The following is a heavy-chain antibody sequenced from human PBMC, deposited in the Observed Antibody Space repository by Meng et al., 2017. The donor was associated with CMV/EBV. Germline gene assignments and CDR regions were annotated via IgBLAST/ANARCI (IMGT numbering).Heavy chain of an antibody. V-gene: IGHV5-51*01. CDR2: IYPGDSDT. D-gene: IGHD2-2*01. CDR3: ARHFIEDIVVVPAAGYYYGMDV. Sequence: GESLKISCQGSGYSFTSFWIGWVRQMPGKGLELMGIIYPGDSDTRYSPSFQGQVTISADKSISTAYLQWSSLKASDTAMYYCARHFIEDIVVVPAAGYYYGMDVWGQGTTVTVSS. J-gene: IGHJ6*02. CDR1: GYSFTSFW.